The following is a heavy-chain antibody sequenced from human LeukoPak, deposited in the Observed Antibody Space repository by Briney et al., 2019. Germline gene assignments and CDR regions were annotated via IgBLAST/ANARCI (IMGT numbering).Heavy chain of an antibody. Sequence: GGSLRLSCAASGFTLTGFGMSWVRQAPGKGLEWVSVISGSGDGTYYADSVKGRFTISRDNSKNTLYLQMISLRAEDTALYYCAKGIIPSAYSYIDFWGQGTLVTVSS. V-gene: IGHV3-23*01. J-gene: IGHJ4*02. CDR3: AKGIIPSAYSYIDF. D-gene: IGHD2-15*01. CDR2: ISGSGDGT. CDR1: GFTLTGFG.